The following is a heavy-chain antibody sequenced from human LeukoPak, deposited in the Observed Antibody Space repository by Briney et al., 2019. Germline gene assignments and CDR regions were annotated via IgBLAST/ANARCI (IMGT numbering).Heavy chain of an antibody. V-gene: IGHV1-69*05. J-gene: IGHJ5*02. CDR1: GGTFSSYA. CDR2: IIPIFGTA. CDR3: ARDRYYYDSSGHNWFDP. D-gene: IGHD3-22*01. Sequence: GSSVKVSCKASGGTFSSYAISWVRHAPGQGLEWMVGIIPIFGTANYAQKFQGRVTITTDESTSTAYMELSSLRSEDTAVYYCARDRYYYDSSGHNWFDPWGQGTLVTVSS.